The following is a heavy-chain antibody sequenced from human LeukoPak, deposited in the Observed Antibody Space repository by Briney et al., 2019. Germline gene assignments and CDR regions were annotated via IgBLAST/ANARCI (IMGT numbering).Heavy chain of an antibody. CDR2: IYYSGST. CDR1: GGSINSYY. CDR3: ARTYQLLGVNWFDP. Sequence: NPSETLSLTCTVSGGSINSYYWSWIRQPPGKGLEWIGYIYYSGSTNYNPSLKSRVTISVDTSKNQFSLKLSSVTAADTAVYYCARTYQLLGVNWFDPWGQGTLVTVSS. D-gene: IGHD2-2*01. V-gene: IGHV4-59*01. J-gene: IGHJ5*02.